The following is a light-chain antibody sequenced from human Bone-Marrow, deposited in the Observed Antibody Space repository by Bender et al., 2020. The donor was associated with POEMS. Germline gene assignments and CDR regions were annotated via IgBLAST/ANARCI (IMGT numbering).Light chain of an antibody. CDR1: ISNIGRNY. CDR3: AAWDGSLNAVL. J-gene: IGLJ3*02. Sequence: QSALTQPPSVSGTPGQRVTISCSGSISNIGRNYVYWFRQLPGTAPKLLIYRNNQRPSGVPDRFSGSKSGTSASLVISGLQSEDEADYYCAAWDGSLNAVLFGGGTKLTVL. V-gene: IGLV1-47*01. CDR2: RNN.